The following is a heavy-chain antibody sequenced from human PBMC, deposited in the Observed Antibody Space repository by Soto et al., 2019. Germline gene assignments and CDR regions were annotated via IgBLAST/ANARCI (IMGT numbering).Heavy chain of an antibody. D-gene: IGHD6-19*01. CDR2: IYYCGST. J-gene: IGHJ4*02. V-gene: IGHV4-59*12. Sequence: TSETLSLTCTVSGGSISSYYWSWIRQPPGKGLEWIGYIYYCGSTNYNPSLKSRVTISVDTSKNQFSLKLSSVTAADTAVYFCARSFGWYAFDQWGQGTLVTVSS. CDR1: GGSISSYY. CDR3: ARSFGWYAFDQ.